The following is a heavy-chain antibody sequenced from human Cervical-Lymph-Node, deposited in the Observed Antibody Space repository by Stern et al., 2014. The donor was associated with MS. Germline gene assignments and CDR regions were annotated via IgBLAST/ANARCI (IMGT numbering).Heavy chain of an antibody. CDR2: INPRDAST. V-gene: IGHV1-46*01. Sequence: QVQLVQSGAEVKKPGASVKVSCKASGNTLTRYYMHWVRQAPGQGLEWVALINPRDASTNYAQKFLGRVTMTRDTSTSTVYMELTSLRSEDTAVYFCVREGESLKNFDYWGQGTLVTVSS. CDR3: VREGESLKNFDY. J-gene: IGHJ4*02. CDR1: GNTLTRYY.